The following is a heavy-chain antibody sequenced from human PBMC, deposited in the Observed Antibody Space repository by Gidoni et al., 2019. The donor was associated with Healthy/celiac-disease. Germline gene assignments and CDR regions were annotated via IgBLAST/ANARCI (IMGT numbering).Heavy chain of an antibody. D-gene: IGHD3-3*01. CDR3: ARFSAGYYDFWSGSRGS. CDR2: IIPILGIA. CDR1: GGTFRRYA. J-gene: IGHJ4*02. V-gene: IGHV1-69*04. Sequence: QVQLVQSGAEVKKPGSSVKVSCKASGGTFRRYAISWVRQAPGQGLEWMGRIIPILGIANYAQKFQGRVTITADKSTSTAYMELSSLRSEDTAVYYCARFSAGYYDFWSGSRGSWGQGTLVTVSS.